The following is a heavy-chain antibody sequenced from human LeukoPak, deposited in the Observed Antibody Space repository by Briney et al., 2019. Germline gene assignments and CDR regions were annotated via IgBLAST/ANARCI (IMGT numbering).Heavy chain of an antibody. CDR1: EYNCNSYW. J-gene: IGHJ4*02. D-gene: IGHD3-9*01. V-gene: IGHV5-51*01. Sequence: GESLKISCKASEYNCNSYWISWVRQRPGKGLDWMGLINPPDSDTRYSPSFHGQVTISVDKSTSTAYLQWSSLQASDTAIYYCARCHYDILTGHFTYWGQGTLVTVSS. CDR3: ARCHYDILTGHFTY. CDR2: INPPDSDT.